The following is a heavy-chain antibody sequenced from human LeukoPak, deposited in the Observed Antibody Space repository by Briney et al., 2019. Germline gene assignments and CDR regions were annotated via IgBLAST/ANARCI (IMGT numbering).Heavy chain of an antibody. CDR3: ARGRGGCSSEYGS. CDR1: GGSFSGYY. Sequence: ASETLSLTCAVYGGSFSGYYWSWIRQPPGKGLEWIGEINHSGSTNYNPSLKSRVTISVDTSKNQFSLKLSSVTAADTAVYYCARGRGGCSSEYGSWGQGTLVTVSS. D-gene: IGHD6-19*01. CDR2: INHSGST. V-gene: IGHV4-34*01. J-gene: IGHJ5*02.